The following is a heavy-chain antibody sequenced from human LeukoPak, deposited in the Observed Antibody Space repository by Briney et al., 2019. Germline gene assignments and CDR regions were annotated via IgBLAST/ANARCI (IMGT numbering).Heavy chain of an antibody. CDR3: ARSSLPGRSGRTEYFQH. V-gene: IGHV3-11*01. J-gene: IGHJ1*01. D-gene: IGHD6-19*01. Sequence: GGSLRLSCAAFGFTFSDYYMTWIRQAPGKGLQWLSFISDSSRTIYYADSVKGRFTISRDNAKNSLYLQMSSLRAEDTAIYYCARSSLPGRSGRTEYFQHWGQGALVTVSS. CDR2: ISDSSRTI. CDR1: GFTFSDYY.